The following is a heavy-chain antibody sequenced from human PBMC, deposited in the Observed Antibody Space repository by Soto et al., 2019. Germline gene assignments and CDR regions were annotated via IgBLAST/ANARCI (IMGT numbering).Heavy chain of an antibody. V-gene: IGHV3-21*01. CDR3: ARVLHFDRFNYV. J-gene: IGHJ4*02. CDR2: ISSSSSYI. D-gene: IGHD3-9*01. CDR1: GLTLSSSS. Sequence: GGSLRLSCAASGLTLSSSSMNWVRQAPRKGLEWFSSISSSSSYISCADSGRGRFTIPRDNAKNSLYLQMNKLRAEDTAVYYCARVLHFDRFNYVWGRGTLVTVSS.